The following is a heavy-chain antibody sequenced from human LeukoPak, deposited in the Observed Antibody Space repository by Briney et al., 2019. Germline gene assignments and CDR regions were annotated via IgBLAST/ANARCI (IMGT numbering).Heavy chain of an antibody. Sequence: GGSLRLSCAASGFTFSSYALTWVRQAPGKGLEWVSSISGSGGPTFYADSVKGRFTISRDNSKSTLFLQMNSLRAEDPAIYYCAKARYTSGWYVFDYWGRGTQVTVSS. CDR2: ISGSGGPT. CDR1: GFTFSSYA. D-gene: IGHD6-19*01. V-gene: IGHV3-23*01. CDR3: AKARYTSGWYVFDY. J-gene: IGHJ4*02.